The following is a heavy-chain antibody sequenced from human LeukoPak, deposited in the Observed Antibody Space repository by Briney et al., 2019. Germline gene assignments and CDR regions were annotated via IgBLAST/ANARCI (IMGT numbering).Heavy chain of an antibody. CDR2: IYYSGST. V-gene: IGHV4-59*01. CDR1: GGSISSYY. CDR3: ARASSGSYYYYYYYMDV. J-gene: IGHJ6*03. D-gene: IGHD1-26*01. Sequence: SETLSLTCTVSGGSISSYYWSWIRQPPGKGLEWIGYIYYSGSTNYNPSLKSRVTISVDTSKNQFSLKLSSVTAADTAVYYCARASSGSYYYYYYYMDVWGKGTTVTVSS.